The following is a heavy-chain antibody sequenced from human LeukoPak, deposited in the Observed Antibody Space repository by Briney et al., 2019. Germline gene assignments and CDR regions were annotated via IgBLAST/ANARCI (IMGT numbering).Heavy chain of an antibody. CDR2: TSAGGIST. D-gene: IGHD2/OR15-2a*01. J-gene: IGHJ5*02. Sequence: GGSLRLSCAASGFTFGDYAMTWVRQAPGQGLEWVSATSAGGISTYYTDSVKGRFTITRDNSKNTLYLQVDSLRAEDTAIYYCARCTTGNIHYPLDRWGQGTLITVSS. CDR3: ARCTTGNIHYPLDR. V-gene: IGHV3-23*01. CDR1: GFTFGDYA.